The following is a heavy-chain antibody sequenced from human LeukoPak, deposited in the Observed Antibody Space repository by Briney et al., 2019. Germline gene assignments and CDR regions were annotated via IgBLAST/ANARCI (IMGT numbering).Heavy chain of an antibody. Sequence: SETLSLTRTVSGGSISSGDYYWSWIRQPPGKGLEWIAYMYYNPSLKSRVTMSAATSKNQLSLKLSSVTAADTAVYYCARPYYYDSRIDPWGQGILVTVSS. CDR3: ARPYYYDSRIDP. D-gene: IGHD3-22*01. V-gene: IGHV4-30-4*01. CDR1: GGSISSGDYY. J-gene: IGHJ5*02. CDR2: M.